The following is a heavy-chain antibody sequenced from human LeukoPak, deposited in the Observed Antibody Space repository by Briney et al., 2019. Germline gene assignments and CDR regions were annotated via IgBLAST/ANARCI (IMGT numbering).Heavy chain of an antibody. Sequence: RPGGSLRLSCAASGFTFSSYAMNWVRQAPGKGLEWVASINHNGNVNYYVDSVKGRFTISRDNAKNSLYLQMSNLRAEDTAVYFCARGGGLDVWGQGATVTVSS. D-gene: IGHD3-16*01. V-gene: IGHV3-7*03. J-gene: IGHJ6*02. CDR3: ARGGGLDV. CDR1: GFTFSSYA. CDR2: INHNGNVN.